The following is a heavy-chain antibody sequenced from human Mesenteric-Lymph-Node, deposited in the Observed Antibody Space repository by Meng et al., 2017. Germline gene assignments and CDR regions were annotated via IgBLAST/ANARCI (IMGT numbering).Heavy chain of an antibody. V-gene: IGHV4-30-4*01. CDR2: IYYTGST. J-gene: IGHJ4*02. Sequence: QVRPQVSGPGLVKPSQTLSLTRTVSGGSINSGDYYWSWIRQPPGKGLEWIGYIYYTGSTYYNPSLKSRVTISMDTSKNQFSLRLSSVTAADTAVYYCARNYYFDYWGQGTLVTVSS. CDR1: GGSINSGDYY. CDR3: ARNYYFDY.